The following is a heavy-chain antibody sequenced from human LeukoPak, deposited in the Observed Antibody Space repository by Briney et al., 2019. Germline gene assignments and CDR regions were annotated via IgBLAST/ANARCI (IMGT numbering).Heavy chain of an antibody. CDR1: GGAFSSYA. J-gene: IGHJ3*02. V-gene: IGHV1-69*13. CDR3: ARPRLSTGNDAFDI. CDR2: IIPIFGTA. D-gene: IGHD1-1*01. Sequence: SEKVSCKASGGAFSSYAISWVRQAPGQGLEWMGGIIPIFGTANYAQKFQGRVTITADESTSTAYMELSSLRSEDTAVYYCARPRLSTGNDAFDIWGQGTMVTVSS.